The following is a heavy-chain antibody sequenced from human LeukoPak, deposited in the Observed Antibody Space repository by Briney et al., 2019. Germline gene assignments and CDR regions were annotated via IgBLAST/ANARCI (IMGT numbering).Heavy chain of an antibody. J-gene: IGHJ3*02. V-gene: IGHV3-48*03. D-gene: IGHD2-2*01. CDR2: ISSSGSTI. Sequence: GGSLRLSCAASGCTFSCYEMNWVRQAPGKGLEWVSYISSSGSTIYYADSVKGRFTISRDNAKNSLYLQMNSLRAEDTAVYYCAMIVVVPARAFDIWGQGTMITVSS. CDR1: GCTFSCYE. CDR3: AMIVVVPARAFDI.